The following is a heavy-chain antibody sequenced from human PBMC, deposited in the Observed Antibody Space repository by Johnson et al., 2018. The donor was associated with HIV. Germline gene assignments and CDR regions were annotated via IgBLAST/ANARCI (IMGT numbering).Heavy chain of an antibody. CDR3: ARSRGYSGWVGAFDI. D-gene: IGHD5-12*01. V-gene: IGHV3-30*03. Sequence: QEQLVESGGGLVKPGGSLRLSCAASGFTFSDYYMSWIRQAPGKGLEWVAIISYDGSNKYYADSVKGRFTISRDNSKNTLYLQMNSLRAEDTAVYYCARSRGYSGWVGAFDIWGQGTMVTVSS. J-gene: IGHJ3*02. CDR2: ISYDGSNK. CDR1: GFTFSDYY.